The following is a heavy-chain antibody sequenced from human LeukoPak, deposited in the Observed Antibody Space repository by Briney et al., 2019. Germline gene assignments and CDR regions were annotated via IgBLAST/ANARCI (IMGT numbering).Heavy chain of an antibody. J-gene: IGHJ4*02. CDR3: ARGYEEYRRLRYFDY. CDR2: IYYSGST. V-gene: IGHV4-61*08. Sequence: SETLSLTCAVSGGSISSGGYSWSWIRQPPGKGLEWIGYIYYSGSTNYNPSLKSRVTISVDTSKNQFSLKLSSVTAADTAVYYCARGYEEYRRLRYFDYWGQGTLVTVSS. D-gene: IGHD2/OR15-2a*01. CDR1: GGSISSGGYS.